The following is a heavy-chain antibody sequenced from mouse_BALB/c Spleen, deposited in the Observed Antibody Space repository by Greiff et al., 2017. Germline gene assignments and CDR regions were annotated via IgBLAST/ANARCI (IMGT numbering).Heavy chain of an antibody. CDR2: IDTSDSYT. J-gene: IGHJ1*01. CDR3: ARSALITTVDWYFDV. CDR1: GYTFTDYW. Sequence: QVQLKQSGAELVMPGASVKMSCKASGYTFTDYWMHWVKQRPGQGLEWIGAIDTSDSYTSYNQKFKGKATLTVDESSSTAYMQLSSLTSEDSAVYYCARSALITTVDWYFDVWGAGTTVTVSS. D-gene: IGHD1-1*01. V-gene: IGHV1-69*01.